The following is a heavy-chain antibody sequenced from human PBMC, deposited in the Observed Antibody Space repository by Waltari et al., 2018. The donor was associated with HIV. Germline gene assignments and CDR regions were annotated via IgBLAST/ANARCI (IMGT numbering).Heavy chain of an antibody. Sequence: QVRLVESGGGVVQPGKSLRLSCVVSGITFRVNGMQWVRQAPGKGRGWVGVIWRDGKNKYYADSVKGRFTISRDNSKNTLYLQMRSLRVDDTAVYYCAREDRSRGGFDYWGQGTLVSVSS. CDR1: GITFRVNG. V-gene: IGHV3-33*01. J-gene: IGHJ4*02. CDR3: AREDRSRGGFDY. CDR2: IWRDGKNK. D-gene: IGHD2-2*01.